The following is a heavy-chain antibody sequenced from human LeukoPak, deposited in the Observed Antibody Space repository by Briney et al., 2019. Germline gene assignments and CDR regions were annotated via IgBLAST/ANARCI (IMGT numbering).Heavy chain of an antibody. V-gene: IGHV4-39*01. CDR1: GGSISSSCYY. D-gene: IGHD3-22*01. J-gene: IGHJ1*01. CDR2: IYDSGRA. CDR3: ARRRYYDSTGYLD. Sequence: SETLSLTCSVSGGSISSSCYYWGWLRQPPGKGPEWIGEIYDSGRAYYNSSLKSRLTIYVDTSWNQFSLTLSSVTAADTGVYYCARRRYYDSTGYLDWGQGTLVSVST.